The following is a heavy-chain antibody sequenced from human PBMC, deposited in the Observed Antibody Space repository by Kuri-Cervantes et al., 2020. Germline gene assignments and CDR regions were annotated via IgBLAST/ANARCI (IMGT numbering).Heavy chain of an antibody. Sequence: SETLSLTCTVSGYSISSGYYWGWIRQSPGKGLEWIGSIYHSGSTNYNPSLKSRVTISVDKSKNQFSLHLNSVTPEDTAVYYCVRDLSFFSSSGRWGYYYGMDVWGQGTTVTVSS. J-gene: IGHJ6*02. CDR2: IYHSGST. CDR1: GYSISSGYY. CDR3: VRDLSFFSSSGRWGYYYGMDV. V-gene: IGHV4-38-2*02. D-gene: IGHD6-19*01.